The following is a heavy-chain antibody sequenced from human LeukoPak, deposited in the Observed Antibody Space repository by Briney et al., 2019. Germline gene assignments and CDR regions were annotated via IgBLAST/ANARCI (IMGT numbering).Heavy chain of an antibody. CDR2: IIPILGIA. J-gene: IGHJ4*02. V-gene: IGHV1-69*02. D-gene: IGHD3-10*01. CDR3: RGTYYYGSGIDGDYFDY. Sequence: ASVKVSCKASGGTFSSYTISWVRQAPGQGLEWMGRIIPILGIANYAQKFQGRVTITADKSTSTAYMELSSLRAEDTAVYYCRGTYYYGSGIDGDYFDYWGQGTLVTVSS. CDR1: GGTFSSYT.